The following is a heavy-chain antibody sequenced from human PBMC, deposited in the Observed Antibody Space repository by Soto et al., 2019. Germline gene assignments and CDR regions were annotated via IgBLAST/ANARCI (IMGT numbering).Heavy chain of an antibody. CDR2: VNPNSGNT. CDR1: GYTFTSYG. D-gene: IGHD4-4*01. CDR3: ARGGYDDYSNYHYYYYMVV. Sequence: ASVKVSCKASGYTFTSYGINWVRQATGQGLEWMGWVNPNSGNTGYAQKFQGRVTMTRNTSISTAYMELSSLRSEDTAVYYCARGGYDDYSNYHYYYYMVVWGKGTTVTVSS. J-gene: IGHJ6*03. V-gene: IGHV1-8*01.